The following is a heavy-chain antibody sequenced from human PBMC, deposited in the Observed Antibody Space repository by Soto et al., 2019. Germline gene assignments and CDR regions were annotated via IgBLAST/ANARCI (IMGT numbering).Heavy chain of an antibody. CDR1: GGSVSSGSYY. CDR2: IYYSGST. CDR3: ARERIVAKDGWFDP. V-gene: IGHV4-61*01. D-gene: IGHD5-12*01. Sequence: QVQLQESGPGLVKPSETLSLTCTVSGGSVSSGSYYWSWIRQPPGKGLEWIGYIYYSGSTNYNPSLKSRVTISVDTSKNQFSLKLSSVTAADTAVYYCARERIVAKDGWFDPWGQGTLVTVSS. J-gene: IGHJ5*02.